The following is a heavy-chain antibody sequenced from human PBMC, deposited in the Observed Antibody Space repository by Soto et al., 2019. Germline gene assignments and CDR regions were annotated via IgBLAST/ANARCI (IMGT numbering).Heavy chain of an antibody. V-gene: IGHV1-24*01. CDR1: GYTLTELS. CDR3: ATGGVMDSSGWLRAFDI. J-gene: IGHJ3*02. Sequence: ASVKVSCKVSGYTLTELSMHWVRQAPGKGLEWMGGFDPEDGETIYAQKFQGRVTMTEDTSTDTAYMELSSLRSEDTAMYYCATGGVMDSSGWLRAFDIWGQGTMVTVSS. CDR2: FDPEDGET. D-gene: IGHD6-19*01.